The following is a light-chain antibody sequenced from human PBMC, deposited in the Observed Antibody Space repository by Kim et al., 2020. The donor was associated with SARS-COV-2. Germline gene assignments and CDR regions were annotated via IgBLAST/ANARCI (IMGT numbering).Light chain of an antibody. CDR1: QSLVYSDGNTY. CDR3: MQGTHWPPIT. CDR2: KVS. V-gene: IGKV2-30*01. Sequence: DVVMTQSPLSLPVTLGQPASISCRSSQSLVYSDGNTYLTWFQQRPGQSPRRLIYKVSNRDSGVPDRFSGSGSGTDFTLKISRVEAEDVGVYYCMQGTHWPPITFGQGTRREIK. J-gene: IGKJ5*01.